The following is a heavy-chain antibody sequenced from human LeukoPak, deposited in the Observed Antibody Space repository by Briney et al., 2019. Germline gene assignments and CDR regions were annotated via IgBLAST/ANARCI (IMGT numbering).Heavy chain of an antibody. CDR3: AKDKSGGPTSYYDFWSGHTIHYFDY. Sequence: GGSLRLSCAASGFTFSRYAMSWVRQAPGKGLEWVSAISGSGGSTYYADSVKGRFTISRDNSKNTLYLQMNSLRAEDTAVYYCAKDKSGGPTSYYDFWSGHTIHYFDYWGQGTLVTVSS. J-gene: IGHJ4*02. CDR2: ISGSGGST. V-gene: IGHV3-23*01. D-gene: IGHD3-3*01. CDR1: GFTFSRYA.